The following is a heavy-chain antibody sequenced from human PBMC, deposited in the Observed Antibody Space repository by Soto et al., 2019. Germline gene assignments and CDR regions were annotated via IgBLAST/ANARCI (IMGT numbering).Heavy chain of an antibody. Sequence: SVKVSCKASGGTFTSYAISWVRQAPRQGLEWMGGIIPNGGTAKYAETFKGRVTITADESKSTAYLEMNSLRSEDTAVYYCARSAIDTICGGGRFGYWGQGTLVTVSS. J-gene: IGHJ4*02. CDR1: GGTFTSYA. CDR2: IIPNGGTA. V-gene: IGHV1-69*13. D-gene: IGHD3-3*01. CDR3: ARSAIDTICGGGRFGY.